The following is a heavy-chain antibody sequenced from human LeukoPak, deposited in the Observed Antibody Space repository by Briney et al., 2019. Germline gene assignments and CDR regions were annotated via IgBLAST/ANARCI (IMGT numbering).Heavy chain of an antibody. CDR2: IYSSGST. Sequence: SETLSLTCTVSGASISAFHWTWFRQPAGKGLEWIGLIYSSGSTLFNPSLKSRVAMSVDLTKNQLSLKLTSVTAADTAMYYCARKDGDDWGRGTLVTVSS. CDR3: ARKDGDD. CDR1: GASISAFH. V-gene: IGHV4-4*07. J-gene: IGHJ4*02.